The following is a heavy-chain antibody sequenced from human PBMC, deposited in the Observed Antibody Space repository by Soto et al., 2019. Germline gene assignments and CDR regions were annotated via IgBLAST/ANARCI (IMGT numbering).Heavy chain of an antibody. Sequence: ASVKVSCKTSGYVFTAYSMHWVRQAPGQGLEWMGVVNPSGGSAHYAQSFEGRVTLTRDTSTSTFYMELSSLRSEDTAVYYCAREENCRGGTCYSEYFHHWGQGTLVTVSS. D-gene: IGHD2-15*01. V-gene: IGHV1-46*01. CDR2: VNPSGGSA. CDR1: GYVFTAYS. CDR3: AREENCRGGTCYSEYFHH. J-gene: IGHJ1*01.